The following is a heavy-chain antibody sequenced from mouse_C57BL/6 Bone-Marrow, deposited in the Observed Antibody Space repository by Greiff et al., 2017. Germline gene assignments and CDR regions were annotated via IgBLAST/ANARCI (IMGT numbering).Heavy chain of an antibody. J-gene: IGHJ2*01. CDR3: ARRGYGSNFDY. D-gene: IGHD1-1*01. Sequence: EVHLVESGGDLVKPGGSLKLSCAASGFTFSSYGMSWVRQTPDKRLEWVATISSGGSYTYYPDSVKGRFTISRDNAKNTLYLQMSSLKSEDTAMYYGARRGYGSNFDYWGQGTTLTVSS. V-gene: IGHV5-6*01. CDR1: GFTFSSYG. CDR2: ISSGGSYT.